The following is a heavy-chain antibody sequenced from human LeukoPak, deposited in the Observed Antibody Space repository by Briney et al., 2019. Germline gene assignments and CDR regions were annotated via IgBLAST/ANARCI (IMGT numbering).Heavy chain of an antibody. V-gene: IGHV3-33*01. CDR1: GFTFSNYD. CDR2: IWYEGSNK. Sequence: PGGSLRLSCAASGFTFSNYDMHWVRRAPDKGLEGVAVIWYEGSNKYYADCVKGRFTISRDISKNTLNLQMNSLRVEDTAVYYCARDVSRGYSRPLDVWGQGTTVTVSS. D-gene: IGHD5-18*01. J-gene: IGHJ6*02. CDR3: ARDVSRGYSRPLDV.